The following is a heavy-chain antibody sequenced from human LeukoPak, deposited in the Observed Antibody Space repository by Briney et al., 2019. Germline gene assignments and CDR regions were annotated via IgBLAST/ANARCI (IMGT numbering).Heavy chain of an antibody. CDR2: ITSGDYI. V-gene: IGHV3-69-1*01. CDR1: GFTFSNAW. CDR3: ARDEAYDYARF. Sequence: GGSLRLSCAASGFTFSNAWMNWVRQTPGKGLEWVSSITSGDYIYYADSVKSRFTISRDNAKNSLYLQMDSLRAEDTAVYYCARDEAYDYARFWGQGTLVTVSS. D-gene: IGHD4-17*01. J-gene: IGHJ4*02.